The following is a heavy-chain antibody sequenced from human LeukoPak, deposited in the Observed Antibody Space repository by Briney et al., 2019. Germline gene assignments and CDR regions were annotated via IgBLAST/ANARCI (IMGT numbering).Heavy chain of an antibody. J-gene: IGHJ4*02. CDR3: ARKGPEHLPTYFDH. V-gene: IGHV3-48*04. Sequence: GGSLRLSCAASGFTFSSYSMNWVRQAPGKGLEWVSYISSSSSTIYYADSVKGRFTISRDNAKNSLYLQMNSLRAEDTAVYYCARKGPEHLPTYFDHWGRGILVTVSS. CDR1: GFTFSSYS. D-gene: IGHD2-21*01. CDR2: ISSSSSTI.